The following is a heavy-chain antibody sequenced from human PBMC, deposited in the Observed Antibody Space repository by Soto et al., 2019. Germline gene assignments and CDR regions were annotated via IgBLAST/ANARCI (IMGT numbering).Heavy chain of an antibody. J-gene: IGHJ3*02. V-gene: IGHV4-4*02. CDR2: IYHTGTT. CDR3: ATDYDILTGYNPLRAFDI. Sequence: QVQLQESGPGLVKPSGTLSLTRAVSSASVISNDWLSWVRQPPGKGLEWIGEIYHTGTTPYTSSFQSRVTRSVDRSKNQFSMKLRSVTAADVAIYYCATDYDILTGYNPLRAFDIWGQGTMVTVSS. CDR1: SASVISNDW. D-gene: IGHD3-9*01.